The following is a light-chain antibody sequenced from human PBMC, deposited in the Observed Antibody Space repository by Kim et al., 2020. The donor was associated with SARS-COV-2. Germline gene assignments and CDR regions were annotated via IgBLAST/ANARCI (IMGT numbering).Light chain of an antibody. J-gene: IGLJ2*01. V-gene: IGLV2-23*02. CDR3: CSYAGRDTFVL. CDR1: NSDVGIYNL. CDR2: DVN. Sequence: QSALTQPASVSGSPGQSITISCSGTNSDVGIYNLVSWFQHHPDKAPKLIIYDVNKRPSGVSDRFSGSKSANTVSLTISGLQSEDEADYFCCSYAGRDTFVLFGGGTKVTVL.